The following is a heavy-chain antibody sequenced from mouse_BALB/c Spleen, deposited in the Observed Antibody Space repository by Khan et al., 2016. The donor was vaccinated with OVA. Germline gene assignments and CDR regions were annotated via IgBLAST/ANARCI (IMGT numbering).Heavy chain of an antibody. CDR1: GDSITTGY. CDR3: ARSTYRYAFVY. CDR2: IIYTGYT. J-gene: IGHJ3*01. V-gene: IGHV3-8*02. Sequence: EVQLQESGPSLVKPSQTLSPTCSVTGDSITTGYWNWIRKFPGNKLEYMGYIIYTGYTYYNPSLKSRISITRHTSNNQYYLQLNSVTDEDIATYYCARSTYRYAFVYWGQGTLVTVSA. D-gene: IGHD2-14*01.